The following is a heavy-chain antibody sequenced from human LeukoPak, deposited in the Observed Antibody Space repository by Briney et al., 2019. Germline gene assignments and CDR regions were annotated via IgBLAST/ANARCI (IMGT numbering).Heavy chain of an antibody. CDR2: INPNSGGT. J-gene: IGHJ6*04. V-gene: IGHV1-2*02. Sequence: ASVKVSCTASGYTFTGYYMHWVRQAPGQGLEWMGWINPNSGGTNYAQKFQGRVTMTRDTSISTAYMELSRLRSDDTAVYYCARDYYGSGSYYKSGMDVWGKGTTVTVSS. D-gene: IGHD3-10*01. CDR3: ARDYYGSGSYYKSGMDV. CDR1: GYTFTGYY.